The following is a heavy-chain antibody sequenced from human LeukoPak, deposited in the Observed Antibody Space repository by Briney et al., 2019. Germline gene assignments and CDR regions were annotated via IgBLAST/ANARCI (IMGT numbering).Heavy chain of an antibody. CDR2: ISAYNGNT. J-gene: IGHJ4*02. CDR1: GYTFTSYG. D-gene: IGHD3-9*01. V-gene: IGHV1-18*01. Sequence: GASVKVSCKASGYTFTSYGISWVRQAPGQGLEWMGWISAYNGNTNYAQKLQGRVTMTTDTSTSTAYMELRSLRSDDTAVYYCARVFSDILTGPSDPFDYWGQGTLVTVSS. CDR3: ARVFSDILTGPSDPFDY.